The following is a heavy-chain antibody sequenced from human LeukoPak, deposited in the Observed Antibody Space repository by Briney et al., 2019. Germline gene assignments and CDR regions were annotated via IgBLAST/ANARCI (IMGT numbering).Heavy chain of an antibody. D-gene: IGHD3-22*01. CDR3: ARGPDSSGYPDY. CDR1: GGSFSGYY. V-gene: IGHV4-34*01. J-gene: IGHJ4*02. CDR2: INHSGST. Sequence: SETLSLTCAVYGGSFSGYYWSWIRQPPGKGLEWIGEINHSGSTNYNPSLKSRVTISVDTSKNQFSLKLSSVTAADTAVYYCARGPDSSGYPDYWGQGTLVTVSS.